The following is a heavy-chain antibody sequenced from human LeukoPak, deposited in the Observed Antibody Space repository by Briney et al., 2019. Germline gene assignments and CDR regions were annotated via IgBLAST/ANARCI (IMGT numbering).Heavy chain of an antibody. D-gene: IGHD3-10*01. CDR2: IIPIFGTA. CDR3: ARTLMGFGELLSYYYYMDV. V-gene: IGHV1-69*06. CDR1: GGTFSSYA. J-gene: IGHJ6*03. Sequence: GASVKVSCKAPGGTFSSYAISWVRQAPGQGLEWMGGIIPIFGTANYAQKFQGRVTITADKSTSTAYMELSSLRSEDTAVYYCARTLMGFGELLSYYYYMDVWGKGTTVTVSS.